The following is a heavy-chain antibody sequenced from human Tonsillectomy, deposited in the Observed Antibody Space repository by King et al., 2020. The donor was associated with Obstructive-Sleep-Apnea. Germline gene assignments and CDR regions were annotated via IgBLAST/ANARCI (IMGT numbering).Heavy chain of an antibody. CDR1: GFSLSTSGVG. CDR3: APLFYSGSGSHYFDY. Sequence: ITLKESGPTLVKPTQTLTLTCAFSGFSLSTSGVGVGWIRQPPGKALEWLALTYWDDDNRYSPSLKKRLTITKDTSKNQVVLTMTNLDPVDTATYYCAPLFYSGSGSHYFDYWGQGTLVTVSS. D-gene: IGHD3-10*01. CDR2: TYWDDDN. J-gene: IGHJ4*02. V-gene: IGHV2-5*02.